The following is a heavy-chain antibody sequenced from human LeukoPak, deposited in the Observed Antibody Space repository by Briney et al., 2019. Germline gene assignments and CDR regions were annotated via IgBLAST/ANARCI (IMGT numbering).Heavy chain of an antibody. D-gene: IGHD6-13*01. V-gene: IGHV4-38-2*02. CDR3: AKMTYSSWYNY. J-gene: IGHJ4*02. Sequence: SETLSLTCTVSGYSISSGYYWGWIRQPPGKGLEWIGSIYHSGSTYYNPSLKSRVTISVDTSKNQFSLKLSSVTAADTAVYYCAKMTYSSWYNYWGQGTLVTVSS. CDR1: GYSISSGYY. CDR2: IYHSGST.